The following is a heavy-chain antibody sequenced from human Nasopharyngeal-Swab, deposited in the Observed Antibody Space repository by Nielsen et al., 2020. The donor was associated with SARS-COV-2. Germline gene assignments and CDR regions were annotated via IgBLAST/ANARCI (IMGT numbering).Heavy chain of an antibody. J-gene: IGHJ4*02. D-gene: IGHD3-3*01. CDR1: GYIFTSYD. CDR2: IGAYNGNT. CDR3: ARHGVAEDY. V-gene: IGHV1-18*01. Sequence: ASVKVSCKASGYIFTSYDISWVRQARGQGLEWMGWIGAYNGNTNCAQKFQDRVTMTTDTSTSTVYMELRSLRSDDTAVYYCARHGVAEDYWGQGTLVTVSS.